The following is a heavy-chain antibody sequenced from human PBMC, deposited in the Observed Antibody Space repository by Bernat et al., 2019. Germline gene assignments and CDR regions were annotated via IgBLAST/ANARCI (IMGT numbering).Heavy chain of an antibody. CDR3: ARDYIWGSYRSRFDY. Sequence: EVQLVQSGAEVKKPGESLRISCKGSGYSFTSYWISWVRQMPGKGLEWMGRIDPSDSYTNYSPSFQGHVTISADKSISTAYLQWSSLKASDTAMYYGARDYIWGSYRSRFDYWGQGTLVTVSS. V-gene: IGHV5-10-1*01. D-gene: IGHD3-16*02. CDR1: GYSFTSYW. J-gene: IGHJ4*02. CDR2: IDPSDSYT.